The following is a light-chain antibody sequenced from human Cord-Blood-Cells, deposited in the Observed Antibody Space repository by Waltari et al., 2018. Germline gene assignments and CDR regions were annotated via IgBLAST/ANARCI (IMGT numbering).Light chain of an antibody. V-gene: IGLV1-36*01. CDR1: SSNIGNNA. J-gene: IGLJ3*02. CDR2: YDD. Sequence: QSVLTQPPSVSEAPRQRVTISCSVSSSNIGNNAVHWYQQLPGKAPKLLIYYDDLLPSGGSDRFSGSKSGTSASLAISGLQSEDEADYYCAAWDDSLNGPVFGGGTKLTVL. CDR3: AAWDDSLNGPV.